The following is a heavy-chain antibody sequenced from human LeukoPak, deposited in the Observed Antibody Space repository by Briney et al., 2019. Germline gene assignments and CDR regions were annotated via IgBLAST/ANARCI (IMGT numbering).Heavy chain of an antibody. CDR2: INYSGST. Sequence: TPSETLSLTCTVSGGSISGYYWSWIRQPPGKGLEWIGYINYSGSTNYNPSLKSRVTISVDTSKNQFPLKLSSVTAADTAVYYCARRGSSLDQWGQGTLVTVSS. D-gene: IGHD6-6*01. CDR1: GGSISGYY. V-gene: IGHV4-59*08. J-gene: IGHJ4*02. CDR3: ARRGSSLDQ.